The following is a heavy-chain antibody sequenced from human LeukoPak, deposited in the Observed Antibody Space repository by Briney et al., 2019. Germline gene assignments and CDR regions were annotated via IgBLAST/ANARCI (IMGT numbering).Heavy chain of an antibody. Sequence: GGSLRLSCAASGFTFSSYAMSWVRQAPGKGLEWVSAIGTAGDTYYPGSVKGRFTISRENAKNSLYLQMNSLRAGDTAVYYCARVDRDAFDIWGQGTMVTVSS. J-gene: IGHJ3*02. CDR2: IGTAGDT. V-gene: IGHV3-13*01. CDR1: GFTFSSYA. D-gene: IGHD3/OR15-3a*01. CDR3: ARVDRDAFDI.